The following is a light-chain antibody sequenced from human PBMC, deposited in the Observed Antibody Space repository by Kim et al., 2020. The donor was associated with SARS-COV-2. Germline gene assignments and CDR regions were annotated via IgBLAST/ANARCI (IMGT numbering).Light chain of an antibody. CDR1: QSVSTY. CDR3: QQRTNWPPT. Sequence: PGECATLSCRASQSVSTYLAWYQQKPSRAPRLLIYNATNRVTGISARFSGTGSGTDFTLSMSSLEPEVFAVYYWQQRTNWPPTFCQGTRLEIK. J-gene: IGKJ5*01. CDR2: NAT. V-gene: IGKV3-11*01.